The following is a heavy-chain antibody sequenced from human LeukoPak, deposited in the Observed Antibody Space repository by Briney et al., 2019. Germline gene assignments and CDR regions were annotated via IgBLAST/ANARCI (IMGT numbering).Heavy chain of an antibody. J-gene: IGHJ4*02. CDR1: GGTFSSYA. D-gene: IGHD2-21*02. CDR2: IIPIFGTA. Sequence: SVKVSCKASGGTFSSYASRWVRQAPGQGLERMGGIIPIFGTANYAQKFQGRVTITTDESPSTAYMELSSLRSEDTAVYYCARDTGAYCGGDCYQGYFDYWGQGTLVTVSS. CDR3: ARDTGAYCGGDCYQGYFDY. V-gene: IGHV1-69*05.